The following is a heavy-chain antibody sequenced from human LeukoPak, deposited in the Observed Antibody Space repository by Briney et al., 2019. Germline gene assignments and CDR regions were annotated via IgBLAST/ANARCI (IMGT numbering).Heavy chain of an antibody. CDR3: TRLRAANTESYLYYYHGMDV. D-gene: IGHD1-26*01. CDR2: IRSKADNYAT. V-gene: IGHV3-73*01. CDR1: GLTFSGSA. Sequence: GGSLKLSCAASGLTFSGSAIHWVRQASGKGLEWVGRIRSKADNYATTYAASVKGRFTISRDDSKNTAYLQINSLKTEDTAVYYCTRLRAANTESYLYYYHGMDVWGQGTTVTVSS. J-gene: IGHJ6*02.